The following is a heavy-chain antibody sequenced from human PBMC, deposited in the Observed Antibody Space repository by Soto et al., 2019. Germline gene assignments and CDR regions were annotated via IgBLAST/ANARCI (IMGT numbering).Heavy chain of an antibody. D-gene: IGHD2-8*01. Sequence: SQTLSLTCAISGGSVSTNSATWEWIRQSPSRGLEWLGRTYYRSNWYTDYAVPVKGRITISPDTSNNQLSLQLNSVTPDDTAVYYCARLIGNSWLDSWGQGTLVTVSS. CDR3: ARLIGNSWLDS. CDR2: TYYRSNWYT. V-gene: IGHV6-1*01. J-gene: IGHJ5*01. CDR1: GGSVSTNSAT.